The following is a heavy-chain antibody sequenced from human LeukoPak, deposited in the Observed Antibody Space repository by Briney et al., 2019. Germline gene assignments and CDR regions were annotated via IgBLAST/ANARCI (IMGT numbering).Heavy chain of an antibody. J-gene: IGHJ6*02. CDR3: AKDHAATIRSYYYYGMDV. CDR1: GFTFSSYA. V-gene: IGHV3-23*01. CDR2: ISGSGGST. Sequence: PGGSLRLSCAASGFTFSSYAMSWVRQAPGKGLEWGSAISGSGGSTYYADSVKGRFTISRDNSKNTLYLQMNSLRAEDTAVYYCAKDHAATIRSYYYYGMDVWGQGTTVTVSS. D-gene: IGHD6-25*01.